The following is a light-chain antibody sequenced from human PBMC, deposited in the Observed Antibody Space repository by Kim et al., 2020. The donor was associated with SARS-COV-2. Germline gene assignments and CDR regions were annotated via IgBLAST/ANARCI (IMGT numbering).Light chain of an antibody. CDR2: GAS. CDR1: QSVSNNY. Sequence: EIVLAQSPGTLSLSPGEGAALSCRASQSVSNNYLAWYQQKPGQAPRLLIFGASSRATGIPDRFSGSGSGTDFTLTISRLEPEDFAFYYCQQYSTSPQTFGGGTKVEI. J-gene: IGKJ4*01. CDR3: QQYSTSPQT. V-gene: IGKV3-20*01.